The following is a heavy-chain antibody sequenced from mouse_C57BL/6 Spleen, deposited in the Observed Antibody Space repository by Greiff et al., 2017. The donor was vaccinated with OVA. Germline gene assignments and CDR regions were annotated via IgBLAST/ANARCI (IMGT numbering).Heavy chain of an antibody. D-gene: IGHD2-4*01. V-gene: IGHV1-53*01. CDR1: GCTFTSYW. CDR2: INPSNGGT. J-gene: IGHJ3*01. Sequence: QVQLQQPGTELVKPGASVKLSCKASGCTFTSYWMHWVKQRPGQGLEWIGNINPSNGGTNYNEKFKSKATLTVDKSSSTAYMQLSSLTSEDSAVYYCARGGYYDERLFAYWGQGTLVTVSA. CDR3: ARGGYYDERLFAY.